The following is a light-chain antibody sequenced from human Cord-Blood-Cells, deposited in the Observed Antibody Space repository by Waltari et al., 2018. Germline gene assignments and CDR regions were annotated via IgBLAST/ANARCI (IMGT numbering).Light chain of an antibody. CDR2: DAP. CDR1: QSVSSY. Sequence: EIVLTQSPATLTLSPGERATLSCRASQSVSSYLAWYQQKPSQAPRLLIYDAPNRATGIPARFSSSQSGTYFTLTISSLETEDFAVYYCQQRSNWHISFGQGTRLEIK. V-gene: IGKV3-11*01. CDR3: QQRSNWHIS. J-gene: IGKJ5*01.